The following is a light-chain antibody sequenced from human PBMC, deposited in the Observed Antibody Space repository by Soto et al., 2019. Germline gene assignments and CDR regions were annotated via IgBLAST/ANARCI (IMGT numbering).Light chain of an antibody. CDR3: NSHTTIGPAWV. J-gene: IGLJ3*02. V-gene: IGLV2-14*01. CDR1: SSDVGGHNS. Sequence: QSALTQPASVSGSPGQSITISCTGTSSDVGGHNSVSWFQHHPGKAPKLMIYDVSNRPSGVSSRFSGSKSGNTASLTISGLQAEDEADYYCNSHTTIGPAWVFGGGTKLTVL. CDR2: DVS.